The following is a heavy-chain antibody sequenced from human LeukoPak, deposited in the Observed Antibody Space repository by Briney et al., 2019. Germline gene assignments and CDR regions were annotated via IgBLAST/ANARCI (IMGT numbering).Heavy chain of an antibody. D-gene: IGHD1-26*01. J-gene: IGHJ4*02. CDR2: ISGGGGST. CDR3: AKYSGYSNAYFDY. V-gene: IGHV3-23*01. Sequence: GGPLTLSCAGSGFTFSSYAMSWVRQDLGKGLEWVSAISGGGGSTYYPDPVKGRFTISGDNSKNTLYLQMNSLRAEDTAVYYCAKYSGYSNAYFDYWGQGTLVTVSS. CDR1: GFTFSSYA.